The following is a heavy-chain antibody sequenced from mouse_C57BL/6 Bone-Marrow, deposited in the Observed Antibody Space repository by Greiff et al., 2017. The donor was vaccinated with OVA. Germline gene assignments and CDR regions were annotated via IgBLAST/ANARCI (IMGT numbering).Heavy chain of an antibody. V-gene: IGHV1-39*01. CDR2: INPNYGTT. CDR3: ARSGYYDYDTWFAY. Sequence: EVQLQQSGPELVKPGASVKISCKASGYSFTDYNMNWVKQSNGKRLEWIGVINPNYGTTSYNQKFKGKATLTVDQSSSTAYMQLNSLTSEDSAVYYCARSGYYDYDTWFAYWGQGTLVTVSA. CDR1: GYSFTDYN. J-gene: IGHJ3*01. D-gene: IGHD2-4*01.